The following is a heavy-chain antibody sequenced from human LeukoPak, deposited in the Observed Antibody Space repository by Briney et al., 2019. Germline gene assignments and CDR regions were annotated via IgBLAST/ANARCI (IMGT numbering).Heavy chain of an antibody. Sequence: ASVKVCCKASGYTFTGYYMHWVRQAHGQGLEWMGWINPNSGGTNYAQKFQGRVTMTRDTSIRTAYMELSRLRSDDTAVYYCARGRLDYFDYWGQGTLVTVSS. J-gene: IGHJ4*02. V-gene: IGHV1-2*02. CDR2: INPNSGGT. D-gene: IGHD3-10*01. CDR3: ARGRLDYFDY. CDR1: GYTFTGYY.